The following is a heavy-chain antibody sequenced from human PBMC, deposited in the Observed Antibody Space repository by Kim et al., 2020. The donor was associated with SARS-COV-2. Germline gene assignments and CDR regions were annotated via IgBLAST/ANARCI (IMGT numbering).Heavy chain of an antibody. D-gene: IGHD6-13*01. J-gene: IGHJ6*02. CDR2: IKTKADNYGT. Sequence: GGSLRLSCAASGFAFSGSAMHWVRQASGKGLEWVGRIKTKADNYGTAYSASVKDRFTISRDDSKNTAYLQMNSLKTEDTAMYYCTRLAYSSTWYGMDVWGQGTTVTVSS. V-gene: IGHV3-73*01. CDR3: TRLAYSSTWYGMDV. CDR1: GFAFSGSA.